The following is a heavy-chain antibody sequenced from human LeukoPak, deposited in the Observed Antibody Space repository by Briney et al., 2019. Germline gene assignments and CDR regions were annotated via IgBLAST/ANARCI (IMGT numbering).Heavy chain of an antibody. D-gene: IGHD3-22*01. CDR3: ARSSYYDSPKHREFDY. CDR2: IYHSGST. Sequence: PSETLSLTCAVSGGSISSSNWWSWVRQPPGKGLAWIGEIYHSGSTNYNPSLKSRVTISVDKSKNQFSLKLSSVTAADTAVYYCARSSYYDSPKHREFDYWGQGTLVTVSS. J-gene: IGHJ4*02. V-gene: IGHV4-4*02. CDR1: GGSISSSNW.